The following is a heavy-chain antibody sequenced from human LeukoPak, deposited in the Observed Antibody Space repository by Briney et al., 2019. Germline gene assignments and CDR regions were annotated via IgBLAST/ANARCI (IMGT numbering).Heavy chain of an antibody. CDR3: ARGWADYDCWSGYVAVGYYYGMDV. J-gene: IGHJ6*02. CDR1: GDTFISYG. CDR2: ISGYNGNT. D-gene: IGHD3-3*01. Sequence: ASVKVSCKASGDTFISYGISWVRQAPGQGLEWMGWISGYNGNTDYAQKLQGRVTMTTDTSTSTAYMELRSLRSDDTAVYYCARGWADYDCWSGYVAVGYYYGMDVWGQGTTVTVSS. V-gene: IGHV1-18*01.